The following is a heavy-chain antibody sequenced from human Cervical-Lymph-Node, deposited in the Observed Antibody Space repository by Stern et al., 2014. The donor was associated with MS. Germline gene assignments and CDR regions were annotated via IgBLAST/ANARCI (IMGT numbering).Heavy chain of an antibody. CDR2: INPSGGST. D-gene: IGHD2-15*01. CDR1: GYTFTSYY. CDR3: ARSYCSGGSCYLLFDY. Sequence: VQLVESGAEVKKPGASVKVSCKASGYTFTSYYMHWVRQAPGQGLEWMGIINPSGGSTSYAQKFQGRVTMTRDTSTSTVYMELSSLRSEDTAVYYCARSYCSGGSCYLLFDYGGQGTLVTVSS. V-gene: IGHV1-46*03. J-gene: IGHJ4*02.